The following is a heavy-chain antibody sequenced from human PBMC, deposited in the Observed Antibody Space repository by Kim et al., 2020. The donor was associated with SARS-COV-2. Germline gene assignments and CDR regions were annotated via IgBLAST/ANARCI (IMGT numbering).Heavy chain of an antibody. D-gene: IGHD6-19*01. V-gene: IGHV3-23*01. CDR1: GFTFSSYA. Sequence: GGSLRLSCAASGFTFSSYAMSWVRQAPGKGLEWVSAISGSGGSTYYADSVKGRFTISRDNSKNTLYLQMNSLRAEDTAVYYCAKGALRGWAAGAVAGTGLDYWGQGTLVTVSS. CDR2: ISGSGGST. CDR3: AKGALRGWAAGAVAGTGLDY. J-gene: IGHJ4*02.